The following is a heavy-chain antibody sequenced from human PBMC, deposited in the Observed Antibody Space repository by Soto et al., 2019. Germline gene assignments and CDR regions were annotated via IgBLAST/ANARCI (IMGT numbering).Heavy chain of an antibody. D-gene: IGHD3-10*01. CDR3: AREESGSGSYFYYYYGMDV. J-gene: IGHJ6*02. CDR1: GYTFTGYY. V-gene: IGHV1-2*02. CDR2: INPNSGGT. Sequence: ASVKVSCKASGYTFTGYYMHWVRQAPGQGLEWMGWINPNSGGTNYAQKFQGRATMTRDTSISTAYMELSRLRSDDTAVYYCAREESGSGSYFYYYYGMDVWGQGTTVTVSS.